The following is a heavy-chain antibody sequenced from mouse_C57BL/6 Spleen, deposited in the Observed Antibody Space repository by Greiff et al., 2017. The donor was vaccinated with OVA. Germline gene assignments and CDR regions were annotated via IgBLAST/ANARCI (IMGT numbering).Heavy chain of an antibody. CDR3: ARGGGSGYYFDY. Sequence: EVMLVESGGGLVKPGGSLKLSCAASGFTFSSYAMSWVRQTPEKRLEWVATISDGGSYTYYPDNVKGRFPISRDNAKNNLYLQMSHLKSEDTAMYYCARGGGSGYYFDYWGQGTTLTVSS. D-gene: IGHD3-1*01. V-gene: IGHV5-4*03. CDR2: ISDGGSYT. J-gene: IGHJ2*01. CDR1: GFTFSSYA.